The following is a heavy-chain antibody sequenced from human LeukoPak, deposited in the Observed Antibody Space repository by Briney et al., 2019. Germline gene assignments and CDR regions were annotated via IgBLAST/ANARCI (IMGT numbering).Heavy chain of an antibody. CDR3: TKRPNSNTAGWFGP. Sequence: TGGSLRLSCVASGFTFGGYAMSWVRQTPGKGLEWLSSISGSGGDTHYGDSVKGRFTVSRDNSKNTLFLQMNSLRAEDTAVYYCTKRPNSNTAGWFGPWGQGTLVTVSS. CDR2: ISGSGGDT. CDR1: GFTFGGYA. D-gene: IGHD6-13*01. J-gene: IGHJ5*02. V-gene: IGHV3-23*01.